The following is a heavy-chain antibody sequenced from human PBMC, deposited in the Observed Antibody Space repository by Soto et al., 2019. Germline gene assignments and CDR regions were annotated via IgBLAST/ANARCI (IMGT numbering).Heavy chain of an antibody. CDR3: AKAPYSGYEIDY. CDR2: ISYDGSNK. J-gene: IGHJ4*02. D-gene: IGHD5-12*01. CDR1: GFTFSSYG. V-gene: IGHV3-30*18. Sequence: QVQLVESGGGVVQPGRSLRLSCAASGFTFSSYGMHWVRQAPGKGLEWVAVISYDGSNKYYADSVKGRFTISRDNSKNTPYLQMNSPRAEDTAVYYCAKAPYSGYEIDYWGQGTLVTVAS.